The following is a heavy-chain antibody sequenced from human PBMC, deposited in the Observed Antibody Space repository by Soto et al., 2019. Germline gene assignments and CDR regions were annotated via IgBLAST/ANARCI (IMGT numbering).Heavy chain of an antibody. D-gene: IGHD6-13*01. J-gene: IGHJ6*02. V-gene: IGHV4-59*01. CDR1: GGSISSYY. CDR2: IYYSGST. CDR3: ARAIAAAGTAVYYGMDV. Sequence: SETLSLTCTVSGGSISSYYWSWIRQPPGKGLEWIGYIYYSGSTNYNPSLKSRVTISVDTSKNQFSLKLSSVTAADTAVYYCARAIAAAGTAVYYGMDVWDQGTTVTVSS.